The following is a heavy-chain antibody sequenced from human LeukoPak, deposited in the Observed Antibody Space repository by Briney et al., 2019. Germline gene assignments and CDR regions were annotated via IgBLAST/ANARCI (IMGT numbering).Heavy chain of an antibody. CDR2: IRFDGSIK. V-gene: IGHV3-30*02. J-gene: IGHJ4*02. D-gene: IGHD4-17*01. CDR3: AKDYGDYTY. Sequence: GGSLRLSCAASGFTFSSYGMHWVRQAPGKGLEWVAFIRFDGSIKYYAETVKGRFTLSRDNSRNTLYVQMNSLRDEDTAVYYCAKDYGDYTYWGQGTLVTVSS. CDR1: GFTFSSYG.